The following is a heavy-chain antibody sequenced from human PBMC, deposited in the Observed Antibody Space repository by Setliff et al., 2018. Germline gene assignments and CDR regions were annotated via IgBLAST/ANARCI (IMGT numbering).Heavy chain of an antibody. V-gene: IGHV4-59*11. CDR2: IFSSGST. Sequence: SETLSLTCTVSGASIRSHYWSWLRQPPGKGLEWIGYIFSSGSTNNNPSLKSRVTISVATSKPQFYLELTSVTAADTAVYYCVRMSGFLYMDVWGKGTTVTVSS. J-gene: IGHJ6*03. D-gene: IGHD3-3*01. CDR1: GASIRSHY. CDR3: VRMSGFLYMDV.